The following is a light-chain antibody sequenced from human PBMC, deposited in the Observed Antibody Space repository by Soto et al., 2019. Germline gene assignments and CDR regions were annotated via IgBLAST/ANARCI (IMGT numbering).Light chain of an antibody. V-gene: IGKV1-27*01. J-gene: IGKJ4*01. CDR1: QGIDNH. CDR3: QKCKVAPFT. CDR2: AAS. Sequence: DIQMTQSPSSLSASLGDRVTITCRASQGIDNHLAWYQQKPGKAPKLLIYAASTLHSGVPSRFTGSGSGTDFTLTISSLQPEDAATYYCQKCKVAPFTFGGGTKGEI.